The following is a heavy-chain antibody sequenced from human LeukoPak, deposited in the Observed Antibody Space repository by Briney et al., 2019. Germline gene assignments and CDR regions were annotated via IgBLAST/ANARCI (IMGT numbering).Heavy chain of an antibody. CDR2: IYSGGST. Sequence: GGSLRLSCAASGLTVRSNYMSWVRQAPGQGLEWVSVIYSGGSTYYADSVKGRFTMSRDNSKNTLFLQMNSLRAEDTAVYYCARFTNRFDYWGQGTLVTVSS. D-gene: IGHD3-3*01. J-gene: IGHJ4*02. V-gene: IGHV3-53*01. CDR3: ARFTNRFDY. CDR1: GLTVRSNY.